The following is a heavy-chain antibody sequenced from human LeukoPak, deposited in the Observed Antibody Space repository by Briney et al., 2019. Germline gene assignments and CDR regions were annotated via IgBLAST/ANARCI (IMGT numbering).Heavy chain of an antibody. V-gene: IGHV5-51*01. CDR3: ARLSVAAPEGYYGMDV. D-gene: IGHD6-13*01. CDR2: IYPGDSDT. J-gene: IGHJ6*02. Sequence: RESLKISCKGSGYSFTSYWIGWVRQMPGKGLEWMGIIYPGDSDTRYSPSFQGQVTISADKSISTAYLQWSSLKASDTAMYYCARLSVAAPEGYYGMDVWGQGTTVTVSS. CDR1: GYSFTSYW.